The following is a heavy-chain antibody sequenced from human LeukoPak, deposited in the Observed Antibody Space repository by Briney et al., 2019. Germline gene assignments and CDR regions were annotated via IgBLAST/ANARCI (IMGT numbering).Heavy chain of an antibody. CDR2: INPNSGVT. CDR1: GYTFSGFY. J-gene: IGHJ6*03. Sequence: ASVKVSCKASGYTFSGFYIHWVRQAPGQGLEWMGWINPNSGVTNYAQKLQGRVTITRDTSIDTAYMQLSRLRSDDTAVYYCAKDRYGDYEAPFHYYMGAWGRGTTVTVSS. CDR3: AKDRYGDYEAPFHYYMGA. V-gene: IGHV1-2*02. D-gene: IGHD5-12*01.